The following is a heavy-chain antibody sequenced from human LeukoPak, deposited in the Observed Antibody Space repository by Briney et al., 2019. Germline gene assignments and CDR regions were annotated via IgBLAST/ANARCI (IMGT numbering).Heavy chain of an antibody. CDR3: AREQSYESSDADRFDY. D-gene: IGHD3-22*01. CDR1: GGSFSGYY. J-gene: IGHJ4*02. Sequence: SETLSLTCAVYGGSFSGYYWSWIRQPPGKGLEWIGEINHSGSTNYNPSLESRVTISVDTPKNQFSLRLSSVTAADTAVYYCAREQSYESSDADRFDYWGQGILVTVSS. CDR2: INHSGST. V-gene: IGHV4-34*01.